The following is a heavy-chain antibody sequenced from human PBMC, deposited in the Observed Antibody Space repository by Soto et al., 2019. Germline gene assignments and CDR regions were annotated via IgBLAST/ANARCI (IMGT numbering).Heavy chain of an antibody. V-gene: IGHV1-2*02. CDR1: GYTFTGYY. J-gene: IGHJ3*02. D-gene: IGHD2-15*01. Sequence: QVQLVQSGAEVKKPGASVKVSCKASGYTFTGYYMHWVRQAPGQGLEWMGWINPNSGGTNYAQKFQGRDTMTRDTSISTAYMDLSRLRSDDTAVYYCARPVVVAATGAFDIWGQGTMVTVSS. CDR2: INPNSGGT. CDR3: ARPVVVAATGAFDI.